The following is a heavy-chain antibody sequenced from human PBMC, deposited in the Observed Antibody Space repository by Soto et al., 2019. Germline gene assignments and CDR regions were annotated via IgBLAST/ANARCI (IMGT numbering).Heavy chain of an antibody. CDR3: ARLYYYDSSGYYGGMDV. CDR1: GGTFSSYA. D-gene: IGHD3-22*01. Sequence: GASVKVSCKASGGTFSSYAISWVRQAPGQGLEWMGGIIPIFGTANYAQKFQGRVTITADESTSTAYMELSSLRSEDTAVYYCARLYYYDSSGYYGGMDVWGQGTTVTVSS. V-gene: IGHV1-69*13. CDR2: IIPIFGTA. J-gene: IGHJ6*02.